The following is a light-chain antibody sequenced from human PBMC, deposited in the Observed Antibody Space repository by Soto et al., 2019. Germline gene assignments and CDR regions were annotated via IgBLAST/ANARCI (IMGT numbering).Light chain of an antibody. CDR3: QQYYSTRA. V-gene: IGKV4-1*01. CDR1: QSVLSSSNNKNY. J-gene: IGKJ1*01. Sequence: DIVMTQSPDSLAVSLGERATINCKSSQSVLSSSNNKNYLAWYQQKPGQPPKLLIYWASTRESGVPDRFSGSGSATDFTLTVSSMQAEDVAVYYCQQYYSTRAFGQGTKVEVK. CDR2: WAS.